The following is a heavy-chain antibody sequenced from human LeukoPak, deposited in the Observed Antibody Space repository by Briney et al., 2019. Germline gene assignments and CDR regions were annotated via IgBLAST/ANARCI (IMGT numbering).Heavy chain of an antibody. V-gene: IGHV3-30*18. CDR1: GFTFRSYG. CDR3: AKAWVRGVVSCMDV. Sequence: GGSLRLSCAASGFTFRSYGMHWVRQAPGKGLEWVAVISYDGSNKYYADSVKGRFTISRDNSKNTLYLQMNSLRAEDTAVYYCAKAWVRGVVSCMDVWGKGTTVTVSS. CDR2: ISYDGSNK. J-gene: IGHJ6*04. D-gene: IGHD3-10*01.